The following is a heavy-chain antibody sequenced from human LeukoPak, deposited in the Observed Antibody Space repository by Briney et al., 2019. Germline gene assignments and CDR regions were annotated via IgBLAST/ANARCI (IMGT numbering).Heavy chain of an antibody. D-gene: IGHD3-10*01. J-gene: IGHJ4*02. CDR3: ARAYGSGSSYHPDY. CDR2: INANSGGT. CDR1: GYTFTAYY. V-gene: IGHV1-2*02. Sequence: ASVKVSCKASGYTFTAYYMHWVRQAPGQGLEGMGWINANSGGTNSSQKFQDRVTLTRDTSISTAYMELRSLRSDDTAIYYCARAYGSGSSYHPDYWGQGTLVTVSS.